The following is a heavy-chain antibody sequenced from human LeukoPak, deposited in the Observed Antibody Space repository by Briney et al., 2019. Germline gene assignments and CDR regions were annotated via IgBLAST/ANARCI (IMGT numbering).Heavy chain of an antibody. CDR3: ARHLFGEEAFDY. D-gene: IGHD3-10*01. CDR1: GGSITSYY. V-gene: IGHV4-59*01. Sequence: SETLSLTCTVSGGSITSYYWSWIRQPPGKGLEWIGYIYYSGNTNYNPSLKSRVTISVDTSKNQFSLKVSSVTAADTAVYYCARHLFGEEAFDYWGQGTLVTVSS. CDR2: IYYSGNT. J-gene: IGHJ4*02.